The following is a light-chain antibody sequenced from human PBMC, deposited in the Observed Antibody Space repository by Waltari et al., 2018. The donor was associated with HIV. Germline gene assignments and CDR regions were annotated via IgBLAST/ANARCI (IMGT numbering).Light chain of an antibody. V-gene: IGKV1-12*01. CDR2: GAF. CDR3: QQAQSFPHT. Sequence: DIQMAQSPSNVSAFVGGTVTITWRASRAISTSLAWYQFRPGRPPKLWIYGAFQLETGVPSRFGGAGSGTEFTLTITSLQPEDFATYFCQQAQSFPHTFGGGTRVGIK. CDR1: RAISTS. J-gene: IGKJ4*01.